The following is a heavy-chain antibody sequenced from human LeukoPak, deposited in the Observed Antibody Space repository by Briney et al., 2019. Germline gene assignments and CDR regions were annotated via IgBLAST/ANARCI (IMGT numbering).Heavy chain of an antibody. CDR1: GFTFSNYA. Sequence: GGSLRLSCAASGFTFSNYAMSWVRQAPGKGLEWVSVISGSGGSTYYADSVKGRFTISRDNAKNSLYLQMNNLRVEDTAVYYCARDGRPLDYWGQGTLVTVSS. J-gene: IGHJ4*02. CDR2: ISGSGGST. V-gene: IGHV3-23*01. CDR3: ARDGRPLDY.